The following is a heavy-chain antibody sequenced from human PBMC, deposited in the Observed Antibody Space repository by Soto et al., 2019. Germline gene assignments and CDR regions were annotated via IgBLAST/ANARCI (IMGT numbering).Heavy chain of an antibody. V-gene: IGHV3-23*01. J-gene: IGHJ4*02. D-gene: IGHD3-22*01. CDR2: ISGSGGST. CDR1: GFTFSSYA. Sequence: GGSLRLSCAASGFTFSSYAMSWVRQAPGKGLEWVSAISGSGGSTYYADSVRGRFTISRDNSKNTLYLQMNSLRAEDTAVYYCAKGRSSGYYYFDYWGQGTLVTVSS. CDR3: AKGRSSGYYYFDY.